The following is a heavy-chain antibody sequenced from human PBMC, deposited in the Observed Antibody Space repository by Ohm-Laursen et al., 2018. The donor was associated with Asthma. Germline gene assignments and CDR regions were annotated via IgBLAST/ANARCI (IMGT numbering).Heavy chain of an antibody. CDR2: IKYDGSEK. D-gene: IGHD4-17*01. V-gene: IGHV3-7*01. Sequence: SLRLSCTASGFTFSQNWMNWVRQAPGKGLEWVANIKYDGSEKSYVDSVKGRFTISRDNAENSVFLQMNSLRAEDTAVYYCVRGLTVTYAFDHWGQGTLLTVSS. CDR1: GFTFSQNW. CDR3: VRGLTVTYAFDH. J-gene: IGHJ4*02.